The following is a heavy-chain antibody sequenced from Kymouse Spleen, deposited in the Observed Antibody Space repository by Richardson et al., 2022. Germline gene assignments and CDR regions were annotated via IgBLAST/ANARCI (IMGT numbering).Heavy chain of an antibody. V-gene: IGHV3-33*01. CDR3: ARDGRQQLVPHFDY. J-gene: IGHJ4*02. CDR2: IWYDGSNK. CDR1: GFTFSSYG. Sequence: QVQLVESGGGVVQPGRSLRLSCAASGFTFSSYGMHWVRQAPGKGLEWVAVIWYDGSNKYYADSVKGRFTISRDNSKNTLYLQMNSLRAEDTAVYYCARDGRQQLVPHFDYWGQGTLVTVSS. D-gene: IGHD6-13*01.